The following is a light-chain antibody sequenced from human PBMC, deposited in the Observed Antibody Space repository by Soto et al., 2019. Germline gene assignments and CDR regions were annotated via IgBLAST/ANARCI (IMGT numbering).Light chain of an antibody. J-gene: IGLJ2*01. Sequence: QSVLTQPPSVSGAPGQRVTISCTGSSSNIGAGYPVHWYQQLPGTAPKLLVAGNRPSGVPDRFSVSKSGASASLAITGLQAEDEADYYCSSYTSKSSLIFGGGTKVTVL. V-gene: IGLV1-40*01. CDR1: SSNIGAGYP. CDR3: SSYTSKSSLI. CDR2: G.